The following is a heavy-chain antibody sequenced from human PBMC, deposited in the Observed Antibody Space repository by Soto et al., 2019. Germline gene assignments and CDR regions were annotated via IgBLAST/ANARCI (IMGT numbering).Heavy chain of an antibody. Sequence: QVQLVESGGGVVQTGRSLRLSCAASGLTFSSYGMEWVRQTPGKGLEWVAGIWYDGSTKYYADSVKGRFTISRDNSKNTFYLQMNSLRAEDTAVYYCARSRMPFSGYEPSRDWGQGTLVTVSS. CDR2: IWYDGSTK. CDR1: GLTFSSYG. CDR3: ARSRMPFSGYEPSRD. V-gene: IGHV3-33*01. J-gene: IGHJ4*02. D-gene: IGHD5-12*01.